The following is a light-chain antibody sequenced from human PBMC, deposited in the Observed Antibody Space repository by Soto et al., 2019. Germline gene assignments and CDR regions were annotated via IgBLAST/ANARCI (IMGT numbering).Light chain of an antibody. CDR1: QSLLYSSTNKVY. V-gene: IGKV4-1*01. CDR3: QQYYSTPRT. CDR2: WAS. J-gene: IGKJ2*01. Sequence: DIVMTQSPDSLAVSLGERASINCKSNQSLLYSSTNKVYLAWYQQKPGQPPKLLIYWASTRESGVPDRFSASGSGTDFTLTISSLQAEDVAVYYCQQYYSTPRTFGPGTKVTIK.